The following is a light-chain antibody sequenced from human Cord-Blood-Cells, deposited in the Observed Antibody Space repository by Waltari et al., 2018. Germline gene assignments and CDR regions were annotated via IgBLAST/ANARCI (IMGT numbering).Light chain of an antibody. CDR1: SSDVGGYIY. Sequence: QSALTQPASVSGSPGQSLTISCTGTSSDVGGYIYVSWYQQPPGKAPKLMIYDVSKRPSGVSNRFSGSKSGNTASLTISGLQAEDEADYYCSSYTSSSIVVFGGGTKLTVL. J-gene: IGLJ2*01. CDR2: DVS. V-gene: IGLV2-14*01. CDR3: SSYTSSSIVV.